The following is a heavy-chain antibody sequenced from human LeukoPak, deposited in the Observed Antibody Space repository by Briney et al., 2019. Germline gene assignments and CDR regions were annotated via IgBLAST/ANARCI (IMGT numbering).Heavy chain of an antibody. V-gene: IGHV1-18*01. J-gene: IGHJ4*02. Sequence: ASVKVSCKASGYAFTNYGFSWVRQAPGQGLEWMGWISAYNGNTNYAQKLQGRVTMTTDTSTSTAYMELRSLRSDDTAVYYCARGGVSSGSYYKTLLGFDYWGQGTLVTVSS. CDR2: ISAYNGNT. D-gene: IGHD3-10*01. CDR3: ARGGVSSGSYYKTLLGFDY. CDR1: GYAFTNYG.